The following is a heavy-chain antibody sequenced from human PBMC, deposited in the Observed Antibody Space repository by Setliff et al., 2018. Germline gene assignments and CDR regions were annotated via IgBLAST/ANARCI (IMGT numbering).Heavy chain of an antibody. CDR3: TRARDRSGYWDFDY. V-gene: IGHV3-15*01. Sequence: GGSLRLSCTASGLTLNNVWMNWVRQTPGKGLEWVGRIKTTSEGGTVDYAAPVKGRFTISRDDSKNSLYLQMNSLKTEDTAVYYCTRARDRSGYWDFDYWGQGTLVTVSS. CDR2: IKTTSEGGTV. J-gene: IGHJ4*02. D-gene: IGHD3-3*01. CDR1: GLTLNNVW.